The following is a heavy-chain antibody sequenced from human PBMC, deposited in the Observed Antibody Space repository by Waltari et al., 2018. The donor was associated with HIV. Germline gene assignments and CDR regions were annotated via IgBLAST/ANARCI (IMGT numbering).Heavy chain of an antibody. CDR1: VAPTGVVGYS. CDR2: IYTSGST. D-gene: IGHD3-22*01. CDR3: AGGNSSGYF. J-gene: IGHJ4*02. V-gene: IGHV4-61*02. Sequence: QWHLQDSAPGLLKPSQTLSLPGPAPVAPTGVVGYSWGWIRQPAGKGLEWIGRIYTSGSTNYNPSLKGRVTISVDTSKNPFSLKLSFVPAADAAVYYCAGGNSSGYFWGQGTLVTVSS.